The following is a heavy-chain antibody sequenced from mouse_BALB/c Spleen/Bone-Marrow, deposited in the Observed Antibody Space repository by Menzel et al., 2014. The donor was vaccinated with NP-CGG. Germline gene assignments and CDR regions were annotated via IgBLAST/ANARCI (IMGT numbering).Heavy chain of an antibody. CDR1: GYSFTNYY. CDR2: INPSNGGT. D-gene: IGHD1-1*01. J-gene: IGHJ1*01. V-gene: IGHV1S81*02. Sequence: QVHVKQSGAELVKPGASVKLSCKASGYSFTNYYMYWVKRRPGQGLEWIGEINPSNGGTNFNEKSKNKATLTVDKSSSTAYMQLSSLTSEDSAVYYCTRSNYGYWYFDVWGAGTTVTVSS. CDR3: TRSNYGYWYFDV.